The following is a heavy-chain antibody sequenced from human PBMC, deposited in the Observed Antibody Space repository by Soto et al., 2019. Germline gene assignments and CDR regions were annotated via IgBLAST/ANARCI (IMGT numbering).Heavy chain of an antibody. V-gene: IGHV3-33*01. D-gene: IGHD3-3*01. J-gene: IGHJ6*02. CDR3: ARDRYSYYDFWSGSLPYYYFGMDV. CDR1: GFTFSSYV. Sequence: PGGSLRLSCAASGFTFSSYVMHWVRQAPGKGLEWVAAIWSDGNNKYYVDSVKGRFTISRDNAKNSLSLQMNSLRAEDTAVYYCARDRYSYYDFWSGSLPYYYFGMDVWGQGTTVTVSS. CDR2: IWSDGNNK.